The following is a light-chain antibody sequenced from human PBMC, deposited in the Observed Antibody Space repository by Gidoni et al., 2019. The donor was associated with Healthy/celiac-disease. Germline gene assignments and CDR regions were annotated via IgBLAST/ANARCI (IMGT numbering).Light chain of an antibody. Sequence: DIVMTQSPDSLAVSLCERATINCKSSQSVLYSSNNKNYLAWYQQKPGQPPKLLIYWASTRESGVPDRFSGSGSGTDFTLTISSLQAEDVAVYYCQQYYSTPPRTFGQGTKLEIK. CDR3: QQYYSTPPRT. V-gene: IGKV4-1*01. CDR1: QSVLYSSNNKNY. J-gene: IGKJ2*01. CDR2: WAS.